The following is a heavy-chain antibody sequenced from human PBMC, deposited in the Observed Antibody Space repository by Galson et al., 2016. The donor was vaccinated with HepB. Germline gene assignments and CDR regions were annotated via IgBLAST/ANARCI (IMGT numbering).Heavy chain of an antibody. CDR3: VQGSTAPAV. CDR1: GFTFNNYG. V-gene: IGHV3-23*01. CDR2: ISRSGDST. J-gene: IGHJ6*04. Sequence: SLRLSCAASGFTFNNYGMTWVRQAPGKGLEVVSSISRSGDSTDYADSVKGRFTISSDNSKHTLSLQMNSRRAEDTAVYYCVQGSTAPAVWGKGTTVTVSS. D-gene: IGHD1-26*01.